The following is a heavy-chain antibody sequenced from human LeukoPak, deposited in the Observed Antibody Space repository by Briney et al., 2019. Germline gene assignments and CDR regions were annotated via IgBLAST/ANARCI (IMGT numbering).Heavy chain of an antibody. CDR3: ARVDTVMAYYFDL. J-gene: IGHJ4*02. Sequence: GGSLRLSCAASGFTVSTNCMTWVRQAPGKGLEWVSTVYSGGTTYYADSVMGRFTISRHNSRNTLYLQTNSLRAEDTAVYYCARVDTVMAYYFDLWGQGTLVTVSS. V-gene: IGHV3-53*04. CDR1: GFTVSTNC. D-gene: IGHD5-18*01. CDR2: VYSGGTT.